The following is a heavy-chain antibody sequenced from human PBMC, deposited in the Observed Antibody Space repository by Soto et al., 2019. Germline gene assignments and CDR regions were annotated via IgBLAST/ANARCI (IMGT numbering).Heavy chain of an antibody. V-gene: IGHV1-18*01. Sequence: WASVKVSCKASGYTFTNSIITWLRQSPGQGLEWMGWISAYNGNRQYAQKLQGGVTMTTESSTSTAYMELRSLTSDDTALYFCARNHDFWVGRGGGMDVWGQGTTVTVSS. D-gene: IGHD3-3*01. CDR3: ARNHDFWVGRGGGMDV. CDR1: GYTFTNSI. J-gene: IGHJ6*02. CDR2: ISAYNGNR.